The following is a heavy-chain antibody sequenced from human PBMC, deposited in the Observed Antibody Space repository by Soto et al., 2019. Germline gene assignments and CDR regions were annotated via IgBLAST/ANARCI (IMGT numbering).Heavy chain of an antibody. D-gene: IGHD4-4*01. V-gene: IGHV2-70*04. Sequence: TLSLTCTVSGGSVDRGDYYWTWIRQPPGKALEWLARIDWDDDKFYSTSLKTRLTISKDTSKNQVVLTMTNMDPVDTAKYYCARISVTTRDAFDIWGQGTMVTVSS. CDR2: IDWDDDK. CDR3: ARISVTTRDAFDI. J-gene: IGHJ3*02. CDR1: GGSVDRGDYY.